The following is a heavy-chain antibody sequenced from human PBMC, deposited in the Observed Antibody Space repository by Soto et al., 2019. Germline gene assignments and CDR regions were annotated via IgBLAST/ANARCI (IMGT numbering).Heavy chain of an antibody. CDR3: ARVERGTATTVVDAFDI. D-gene: IGHD1-1*01. J-gene: IGHJ3*02. CDR2: MRHSGGT. V-gene: IGHV4-34*01. CDR1: GGSVNSGNYY. Sequence: QVRLQQWGAGLLKPSETLSLTCAVYGGSVNSGNYYWSWIRQPPGKGLEWIGEMRHSGGTHFNPSLKSRVTISVDTSKNQFSLKMSSVTAADTALYYCARVERGTATTVVDAFDIWGPGTLVTVSS.